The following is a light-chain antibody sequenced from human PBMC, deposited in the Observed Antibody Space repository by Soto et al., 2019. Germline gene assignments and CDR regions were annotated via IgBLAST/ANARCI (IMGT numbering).Light chain of an antibody. J-gene: IGLJ2*01. CDR3: QSYDSSLSGYVV. CDR1: SSNIGAGYD. CDR2: GNS. V-gene: IGLV1-40*01. Sequence: QSVLTQPPSVSGAPGQRVTISCTGSSSNIGAGYDVHWYQQLPGTAPKLLIYGNSNRPSGVPDRFSGYKSGTSASLAITGLQAEDEADYYCQSYDSSLSGYVVFAGGTKVTVL.